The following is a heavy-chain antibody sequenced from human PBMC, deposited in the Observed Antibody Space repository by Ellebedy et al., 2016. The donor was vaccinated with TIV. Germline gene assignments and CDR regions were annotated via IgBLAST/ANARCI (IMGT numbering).Heavy chain of an antibody. J-gene: IGHJ4*02. D-gene: IGHD2-15*01. CDR3: ARRLGYCGGGSCSYYFDY. V-gene: IGHV4-59*01. CDR2: IYYSGST. Sequence: MPSETLSLTCTVSGASISSYYWNWIRQPPGKGLEWIGYIYYSGSTNYNPSLKSRLTISVDTSKTEFSLKLSSVTAADTAVYYCARRLGYCGGGSCSYYFDYWGQGTLVTVSS. CDR1: GASISSYY.